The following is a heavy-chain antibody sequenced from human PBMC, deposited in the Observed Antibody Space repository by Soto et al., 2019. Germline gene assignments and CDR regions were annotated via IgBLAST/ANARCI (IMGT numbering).Heavy chain of an antibody. CDR2: ISYDGSNK. J-gene: IGHJ4*02. D-gene: IGHD2-21*02. CDR3: AKHDGGNSLLLDY. Sequence: QVQLVESGGGVVQPGRSLRLSCAASGFTFSSYGMHWVRQAPGKGLEWVAVISYDGSNKYYADSVKGRFTISRDNSKNTLYLQMNSLRAEDTAVYYCAKHDGGNSLLLDYWGQGTLVTVSS. V-gene: IGHV3-30*18. CDR1: GFTFSSYG.